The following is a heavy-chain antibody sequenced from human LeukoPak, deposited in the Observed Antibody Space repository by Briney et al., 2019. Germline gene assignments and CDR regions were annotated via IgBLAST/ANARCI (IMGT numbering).Heavy chain of an antibody. J-gene: IGHJ4*02. Sequence: ASVKVSCKASGYTFTGYYMHWVRQAPGQGLEWMGWINPNSGGKNYAQKFQGRVTMTRDTSISTAYMELSRLRSDDTAVYYCARALAMIVVVPPGYGGQGTLVTVSS. V-gene: IGHV1-2*02. CDR1: GYTFTGYY. CDR2: INPNSGGK. D-gene: IGHD3-22*01. CDR3: ARALAMIVVVPPGY.